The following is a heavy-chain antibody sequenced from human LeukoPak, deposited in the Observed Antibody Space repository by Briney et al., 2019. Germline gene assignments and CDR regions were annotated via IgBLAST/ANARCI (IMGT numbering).Heavy chain of an antibody. Sequence: GGSLRLSSAASGFTFSSCAMSWVRQAPGKGLEWVSAISGSGGSTYYADSVKGRFTISRDNSKNTLYLQMNSLRAEDTAVYYCARDLCGGDCYENYFDYWGQGTLVTVSS. V-gene: IGHV3-23*01. CDR3: ARDLCGGDCYENYFDY. CDR1: GFTFSSCA. J-gene: IGHJ4*02. CDR2: ISGSGGST. D-gene: IGHD2-21*01.